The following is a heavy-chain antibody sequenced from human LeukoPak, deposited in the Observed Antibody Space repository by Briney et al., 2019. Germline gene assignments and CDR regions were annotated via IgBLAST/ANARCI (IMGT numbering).Heavy chain of an antibody. J-gene: IGHJ1*01. V-gene: IGHV3-23*01. Sequence: GGSLRLSCAASGFIFTDYWMYWVRQAPGKGLEWVSAISGSGGRTYYADSVKGRFTISRDNSKNTLYLQMNSLRAEDTAVYYCAKGGVYGSLAAEYFQHWGQGTLVTVSS. CDR3: AKGGVYGSLAAEYFQH. CDR1: GFIFTDYW. D-gene: IGHD3-10*01. CDR2: ISGSGGRT.